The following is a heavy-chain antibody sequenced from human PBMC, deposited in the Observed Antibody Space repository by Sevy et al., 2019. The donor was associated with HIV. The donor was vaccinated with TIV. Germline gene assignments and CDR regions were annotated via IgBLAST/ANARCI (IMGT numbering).Heavy chain of an antibody. V-gene: IGHV4-4*02. Sequence: SETLSLTCAVSGGSVSSDNWWSWVRQTPEKGLEWIGEVYHSGTTNFNPSLKSRVTISVDRSKNHFSLSLTSVTAADTAVYYCASMGFNLIRGDSFDFWGQGILVTVSS. CDR2: VYHSGTT. CDR1: GGSVSSDNW. D-gene: IGHD3-10*01. CDR3: ASMGFNLIRGDSFDF. J-gene: IGHJ4*02.